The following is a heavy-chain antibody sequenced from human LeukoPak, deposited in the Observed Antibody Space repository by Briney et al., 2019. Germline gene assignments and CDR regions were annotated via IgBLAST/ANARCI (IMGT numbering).Heavy chain of an antibody. V-gene: IGHV4-30-4*08. Sequence: SETLSLTCTVSGGSISSGDYYWSWIRQPPGKGLEWIGYIYYSGSTYYNPSLKSRVTISVDTSKNQFSLKLSSVTAADTAVYYCARGGTMRRAFDIWGQGTMVTVSS. D-gene: IGHD3-3*01. J-gene: IGHJ3*02. CDR3: ARGGTMRRAFDI. CDR2: IYYSGST. CDR1: GGSISSGDYY.